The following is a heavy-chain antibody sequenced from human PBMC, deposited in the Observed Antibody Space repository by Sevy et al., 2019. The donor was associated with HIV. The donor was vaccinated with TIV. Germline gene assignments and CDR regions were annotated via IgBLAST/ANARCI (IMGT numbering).Heavy chain of an antibody. D-gene: IGHD3-16*02. J-gene: IGHJ4*02. V-gene: IGHV3-30*18. Sequence: GGSLRLSCAASGFIFSNYGMYWVRQAPGKGLEWVAVVSYDGTNKYYAHSVKGRFTISRDNSKNTLFLQMNSLRAEDTALYYCAKDRDDYVWGSYRLGDWGQGTLVTVSS. CDR2: VSYDGTNK. CDR3: AKDRDDYVWGSYRLGD. CDR1: GFIFSNYG.